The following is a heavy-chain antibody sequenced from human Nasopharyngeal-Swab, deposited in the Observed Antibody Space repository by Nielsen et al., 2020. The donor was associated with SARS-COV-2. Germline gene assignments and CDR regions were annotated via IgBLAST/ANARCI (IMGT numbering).Heavy chain of an antibody. CDR3: AKEHHYYGMDV. CDR1: GFTFDDYA. V-gene: IGHV3-9*01. J-gene: IGHJ6*02. Sequence: SLKISCAASGFTFDDYAMHWVRQAPGKGLEWVSGISWNSGSIGYADSVKGRFTISRDNAKNSLYLQMNSLRAEDTALYYSAKEHHYYGMDVWGQGTTVTVSS. CDR2: ISWNSGSI.